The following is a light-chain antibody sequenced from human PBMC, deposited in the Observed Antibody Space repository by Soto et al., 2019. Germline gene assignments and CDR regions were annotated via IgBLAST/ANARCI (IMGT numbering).Light chain of an antibody. V-gene: IGLV2-14*01. Sequence: QSVLTQPASVSASPGQSITISCTGTSSDVGTYDDVSWYRQHPGKAPRLLIYEVTNRPSGVSHRFSGSKSGNTASLTISGLQPEDEADYYCSSYTTSSTLVFGTGTKVTVL. CDR3: SSYTTSSTLV. CDR2: EVT. CDR1: SSDVGTYDD. J-gene: IGLJ1*01.